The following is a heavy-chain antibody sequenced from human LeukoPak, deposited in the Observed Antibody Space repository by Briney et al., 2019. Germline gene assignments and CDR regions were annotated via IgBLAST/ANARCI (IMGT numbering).Heavy chain of an antibody. D-gene: IGHD6-13*01. V-gene: IGHV4-31*03. CDR1: GGSISSGGYY. CDR3: ARDRVGSLHYYYYYGMDV. J-gene: IGHJ6*02. Sequence: SQTLSLTCTVSGGSISSGGYYWSWIRQHPGKGLEWIGYIYYSGSTYYNPSLKSRVTISVDTSKNQFSLKLSSVTAADTAVYYCARDRVGSLHYYYYYGMDVWGQGTTVTVSS. CDR2: IYYSGST.